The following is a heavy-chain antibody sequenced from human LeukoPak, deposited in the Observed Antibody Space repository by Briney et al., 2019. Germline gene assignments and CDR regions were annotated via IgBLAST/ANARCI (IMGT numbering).Heavy chain of an antibody. CDR3: TTGSVEGY. J-gene: IGHJ4*02. CDR1: GLTLSNAW. V-gene: IGHV3-15*01. CDR2: IKTKIDGDTT. Sequence: GGSLRLSCAASGLTLSNAWMNWVRQAPGKGLEWVGRIKTKIDGDTTDYAAPVKGRFTISRDDSKNTLYVEMNNLKTEDTGVYYCTTGSVEGYWGQGTLVTVSS. D-gene: IGHD6-25*01.